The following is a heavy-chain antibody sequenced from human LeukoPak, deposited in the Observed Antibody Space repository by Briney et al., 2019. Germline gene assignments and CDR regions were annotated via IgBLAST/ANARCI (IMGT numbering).Heavy chain of an antibody. CDR2: IHYDGSYK. Sequence: GGSLRLSCAASGFTFSSYGMHWVRQATGKGLEWVAFIHYDGSYKYYADSVKGRFTISRDNSKNTLYLQMNSLRAEDTAVYYCAKVSCSGGSCYHNWFDPWGQGTLVTVSS. CDR3: AKVSCSGGSCYHNWFDP. D-gene: IGHD2-15*01. J-gene: IGHJ5*02. V-gene: IGHV3-30*02. CDR1: GFTFSSYG.